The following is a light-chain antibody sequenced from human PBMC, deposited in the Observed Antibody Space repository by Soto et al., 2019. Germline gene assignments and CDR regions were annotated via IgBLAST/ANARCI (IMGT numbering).Light chain of an antibody. CDR1: QGINHY. CDR2: ATS. CDR3: QQSYSTPPGT. V-gene: IGKV1-27*01. J-gene: IGKJ1*01. Sequence: DIQMTQSPSSLSASVGDRVTITCRASQGINHYLAWFQQKPGKVPKLLIYATSTLQSGVPSRFSGSGSGTDFTLTISSLQPEDFATYYCQQSYSTPPGTFGQGTKVDI.